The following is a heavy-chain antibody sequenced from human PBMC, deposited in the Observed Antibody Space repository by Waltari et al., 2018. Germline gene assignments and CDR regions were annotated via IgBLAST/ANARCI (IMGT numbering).Heavy chain of an antibody. CDR3: ARGYNWNYGPFDY. CDR1: GGSISSSSYY. D-gene: IGHD1-7*01. J-gene: IGHJ4*02. Sequence: QLQLQESGPGLVKPSETLSPTCTVSGGSISSSSYYWGWIRQPPGKGLEWIGSIYYSGSTYYNPSLKSRVTISVDTSKNQFSLKLSSVTAADTAVYYCARGYNWNYGPFDYWGQGTLVTVSS. CDR2: IYYSGST. V-gene: IGHV4-39*01.